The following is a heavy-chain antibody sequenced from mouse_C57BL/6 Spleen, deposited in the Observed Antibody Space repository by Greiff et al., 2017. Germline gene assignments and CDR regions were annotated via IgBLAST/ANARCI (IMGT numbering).Heavy chain of an antibody. V-gene: IGHV1-55*01. J-gene: IGHJ2*01. CDR3: ARGGNQRFDY. CDR2: IYPGSGST. D-gene: IGHD2-1*01. Sequence: QVQLQQPGAELVKPGASVKMSCKASGYTFTSYWITWVKQRPGQGLEWIGDIYPGSGSTNYNEKFKSKATLTVDKSSSTAYMQLSSLTSEDSAVYYCARGGNQRFDYWGQGTTLTVSS. CDR1: GYTFTSYW.